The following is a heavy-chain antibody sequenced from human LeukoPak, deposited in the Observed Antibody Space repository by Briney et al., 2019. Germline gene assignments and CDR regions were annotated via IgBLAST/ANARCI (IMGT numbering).Heavy chain of an antibody. CDR2: INAGNGNT. J-gene: IGHJ4*02. CDR1: GYTFTSYA. CDR3: ARASRITIFGVFNH. V-gene: IGHV1-3*01. D-gene: IGHD3-3*01. Sequence: ASVKVSCKASGYTFTSYAMHWVRQAPGQRLEWMGWINAGNGNTKYSQKFQGRVTITRDTSISTAYMELSRLRSDDTAVYYCARASRITIFGVFNHWGQGTLVTVSS.